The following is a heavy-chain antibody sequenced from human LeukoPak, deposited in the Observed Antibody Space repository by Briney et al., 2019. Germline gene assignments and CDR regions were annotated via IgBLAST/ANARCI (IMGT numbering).Heavy chain of an antibody. Sequence: GGSLRLSCAASGFTFSSYNMNWVRQAPGKGLEWVSSITSSSSYIYYADSVKGRFTISRDNSKNALYLQMNSLRAEDTATYYCATLTGDYYYSYYMDVWGKGTTVTVSS. CDR2: ITSSSSYI. J-gene: IGHJ6*03. V-gene: IGHV3-21*04. D-gene: IGHD3-9*01. CDR3: ATLTGDYYYSYYMDV. CDR1: GFTFSSYN.